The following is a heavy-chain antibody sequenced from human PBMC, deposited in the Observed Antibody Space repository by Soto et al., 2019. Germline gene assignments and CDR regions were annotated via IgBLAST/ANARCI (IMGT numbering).Heavy chain of an antibody. Sequence: ASVKVSCKASGYTFTSYDINWVRQATGQGLEWMGWMNPNSGNTGYAQKFQGRVTMTRNTSISTAYMELSSLRSEDTAVYYCARGSPARGANWFAPWGKGTLVTVSS. J-gene: IGHJ5*02. V-gene: IGHV1-8*01. D-gene: IGHD6-6*01. CDR3: ARGSPARGANWFAP. CDR1: GYTFTSYD. CDR2: MNPNSGNT.